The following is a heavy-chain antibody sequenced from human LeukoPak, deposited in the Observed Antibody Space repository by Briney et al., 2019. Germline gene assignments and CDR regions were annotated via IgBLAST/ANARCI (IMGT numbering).Heavy chain of an antibody. J-gene: IGHJ4*02. CDR3: ARKSSWYNYFDY. V-gene: IGHV4-59*01. Sequence: SETLSLTCAVYGGSFSGYYWSWIRQPPGKGLEWIGHIYDSGSTNYNPSLKGRVTISVDTSKNQFSLKLSSVTAADTAVYYCARKSSWYNYFDYWGQGTLVTVSS. CDR2: IYDSGST. D-gene: IGHD6-13*01. CDR1: GGSFSGYY.